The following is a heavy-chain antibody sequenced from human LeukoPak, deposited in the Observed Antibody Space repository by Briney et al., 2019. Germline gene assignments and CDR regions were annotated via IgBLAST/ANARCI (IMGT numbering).Heavy chain of an antibody. J-gene: IGHJ4*02. CDR3: ARSQSQSGSYRYYFAF. CDR1: GVSVGSAGYY. Sequence: SETLSLTCSVSGVSVGSAGYYWTWIRQPPGKGLEWIGFIYYSGNNNYNTFLKSRFTMSLDPSNNQCSLRLSSVTAAYTAVYYCARSQSQSGSYRYYFAFWGQGTLVTVSS. D-gene: IGHD3-16*02. V-gene: IGHV4-61*08. CDR2: IYYSGNN.